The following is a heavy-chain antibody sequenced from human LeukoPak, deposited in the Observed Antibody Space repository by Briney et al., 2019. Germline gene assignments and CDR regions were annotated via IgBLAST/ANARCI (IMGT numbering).Heavy chain of an antibody. CDR2: ISYTGRTI. CDR1: GIVFSDYY. CDR3: ARSTPLTGIIDL. Sequence: GGSLRLSCAASGIVFSDYYMTWVRQAPGKGLESISYISYTGRTIHYADPLKGRFTISRDNDQKSLHLQMNSLRADDTAVYYCARSTPLTGIIDLWGQGTVVSVSS. J-gene: IGHJ5*02. V-gene: IGHV3-11*04. D-gene: IGHD1-1*01.